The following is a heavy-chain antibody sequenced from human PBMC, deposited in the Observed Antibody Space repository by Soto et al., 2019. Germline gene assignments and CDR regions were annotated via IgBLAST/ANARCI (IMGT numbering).Heavy chain of an antibody. D-gene: IGHD2-2*01. CDR2: ISGSGGST. Sequence: GGSLRLSCAASGFTFSSYAMSWVRQAPGKGLEWVSAISGSGGSTYYADSVKGRFTISRDNSKNTLYLQMNSLRAEDPAVYYCAKGGHCSSTSCLYYYYYMDVCGKGTTVTVSS. V-gene: IGHV3-23*01. CDR1: GFTFSSYA. CDR3: AKGGHCSSTSCLYYYYYMDV. J-gene: IGHJ6*03.